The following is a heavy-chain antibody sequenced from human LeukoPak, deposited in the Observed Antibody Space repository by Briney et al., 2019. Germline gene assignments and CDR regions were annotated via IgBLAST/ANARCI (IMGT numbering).Heavy chain of an antibody. D-gene: IGHD2-2*01. J-gene: IGHJ6*02. Sequence: GASVKVSCKASGGTFSSYAISWVRQAPGQGLEWMGGIIPIFGTANYAQKFQGRVTITADESTSTAYMELSSLRSEDTAVYYCAREGTHIVVVPAAIPPVSDYYYGMDVWGQGTTVTVSS. CDR2: IIPIFGTA. V-gene: IGHV1-69*13. CDR3: AREGTHIVVVPAAIPPVSDYYYGMDV. CDR1: GGTFSSYA.